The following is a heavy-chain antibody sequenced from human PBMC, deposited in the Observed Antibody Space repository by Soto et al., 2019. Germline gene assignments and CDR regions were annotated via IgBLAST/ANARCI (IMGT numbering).Heavy chain of an antibody. CDR1: GYTLTELS. D-gene: IGHD6-6*01. J-gene: IGHJ6*02. V-gene: IGHV1-24*01. CDR2: FDPEDGET. CDR3: ATSSSSSSRLDYYYGMDV. Sequence: ASVKVSCKVSGYTLTELSMHCVLQSPLKWLEWMGGFDPEDGETIYAQKFQGRVTMTEDTSTDTAYMELSSLRSEDTAVYYCATSSSSSSRLDYYYGMDVWGQGTTVTVSS.